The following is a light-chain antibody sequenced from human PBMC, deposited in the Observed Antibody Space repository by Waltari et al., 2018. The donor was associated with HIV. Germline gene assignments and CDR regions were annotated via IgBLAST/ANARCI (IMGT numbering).Light chain of an antibody. J-gene: IGLJ1*01. CDR2: DVY. Sequence: QSALTQPASVSGSPGQSIPISCTGTSSDVGAYDYVSWYQQHPGKVPKLLIYDVYMRPSRISNRFSGSKSGNTASLTISGLRDEDEADYYCASFTSGRLNVFGTGTKVTVL. CDR3: ASFTSGRLNV. V-gene: IGLV2-14*03. CDR1: SSDVGAYDY.